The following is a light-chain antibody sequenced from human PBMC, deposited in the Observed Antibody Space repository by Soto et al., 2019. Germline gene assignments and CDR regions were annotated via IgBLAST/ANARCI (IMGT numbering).Light chain of an antibody. CDR1: QSVPND. J-gene: IGKJ5*01. CDR3: QQHGSSLWT. Sequence: EIVMTQSPATLSVSPGDRATLSCRASQSVPNDLAWYQQKPGQAPRLLIFDSSNRATGIPARFSGSGYGTDFTLSISSLEPEDFAVYYCQQHGSSLWTFGQGTRLEIK. V-gene: IGKV3-11*01. CDR2: DSS.